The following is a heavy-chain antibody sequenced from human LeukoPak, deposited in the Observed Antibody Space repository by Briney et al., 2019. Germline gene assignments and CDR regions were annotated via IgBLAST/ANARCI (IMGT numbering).Heavy chain of an antibody. CDR1: GGTFSSYA. CDR2: IIPILGIA. Sequence: ASVKVSCKASGGTFSSYAISRVRQAPGQGLEWMGRIIPILGIANYAQKFQGRVTITADKSTSTAYMELSSLRSEDTAVYYCARDLGYCSSTSCQDNWFDPWGQGTLVTVSS. V-gene: IGHV1-69*04. J-gene: IGHJ5*02. CDR3: ARDLGYCSSTSCQDNWFDP. D-gene: IGHD2-2*03.